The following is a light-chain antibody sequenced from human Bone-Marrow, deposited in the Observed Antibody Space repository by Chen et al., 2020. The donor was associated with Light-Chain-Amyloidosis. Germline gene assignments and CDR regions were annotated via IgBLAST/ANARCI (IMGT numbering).Light chain of an antibody. J-gene: IGLJ1*01. Sequence: QSALTQPASVSGSPGQSLTISCTGTSSDVGGDNHVSWYQQHPDKAPKRMIYEVTNRPSWVPDRFSGSKSDNTASLPISGLQTEDEAYYVCSSYTITNTLVFGSGTRFTVL. CDR1: SSDVGGDNH. CDR2: EVT. CDR3: SSYTITNTLV. V-gene: IGLV2-14*01.